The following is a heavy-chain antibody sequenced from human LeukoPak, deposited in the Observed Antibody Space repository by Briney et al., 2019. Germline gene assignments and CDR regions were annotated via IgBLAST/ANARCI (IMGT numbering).Heavy chain of an antibody. CDR1: GCTFSSYA. CDR2: IIPIFGTA. Sequence: ASVKVSCKASGCTFSSYAISWVRQAPGQGLEWMGGIIPIFGTANYAQKLQGRVTITTDESTSTAYMELSSLRSEDTAVYYCARAYYYDSSGPREGAFDIWGQGTMVTVSS. D-gene: IGHD3-22*01. J-gene: IGHJ3*02. V-gene: IGHV1-69*05. CDR3: ARAYYYDSSGPREGAFDI.